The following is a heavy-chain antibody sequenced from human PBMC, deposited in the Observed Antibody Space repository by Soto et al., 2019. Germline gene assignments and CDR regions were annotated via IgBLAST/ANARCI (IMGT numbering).Heavy chain of an antibody. CDR2: IYHSGST. CDR3: ARSESGIAAAAYYYYYGMDV. V-gene: IGHV4-4*02. CDR1: GGSISSSNW. D-gene: IGHD6-13*01. J-gene: IGHJ6*02. Sequence: QVQLQESGPGLVKPSGTLSLTCAVSGGSISSSNWWSWVRQPPGKGLEWIGEIYHSGSTNYNPSLKSRVTISVDKSKNQFSLKLSSVTAADTAVYYCARSESGIAAAAYYYYYGMDVWGQGTTVTVSS.